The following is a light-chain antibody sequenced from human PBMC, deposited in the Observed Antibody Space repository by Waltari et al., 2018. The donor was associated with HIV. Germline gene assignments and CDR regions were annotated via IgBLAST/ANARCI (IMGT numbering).Light chain of an antibody. CDR3: QQSYSNPRT. CDR1: QTVNTF. V-gene: IGKV1-39*01. Sequence: IQITQSPSSLSASVGDRVTITCRASQTVNTFLNWYQQKPGKAPRLLIYAASSLQSGVPSRFGGAGSGTDFTLTISSLHPEDFGTYYCQQSYSNPRTFGQGTKVE. J-gene: IGKJ1*01. CDR2: AAS.